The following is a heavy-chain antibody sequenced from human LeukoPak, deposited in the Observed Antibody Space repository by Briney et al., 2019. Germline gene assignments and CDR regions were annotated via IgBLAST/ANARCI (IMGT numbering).Heavy chain of an antibody. CDR2: ISGSGGST. CDR1: GFTFSSYA. V-gene: IGHV3-23*01. CDR3: AKAGQLWPYFDY. Sequence: PGGSLRLSCAASGFTFSSYAMSWVRQAPGKGLEWVSAISGSGGSTYYADSVKGRFTISRDNSKNTLCLQMNSLRAEDTAVYYCAKAGQLWPYFDYWGQGTLVTVSS. J-gene: IGHJ4*02. D-gene: IGHD5-18*01.